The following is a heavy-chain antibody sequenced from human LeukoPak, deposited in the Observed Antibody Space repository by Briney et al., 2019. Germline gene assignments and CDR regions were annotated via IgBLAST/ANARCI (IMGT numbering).Heavy chain of an antibody. J-gene: IGHJ4*02. D-gene: IGHD1-26*01. Sequence: GGSLRLSCAASGFTFSSYAMSWVRQAPGKGLEWVSAISGSGVSTYYADSVKGRFTISRDNAKNTLYLQMNSLRAEDTAVYYCARPISPYSGSYDFDYWGQGTLVTVSS. CDR1: GFTFSSYA. V-gene: IGHV3-23*01. CDR2: ISGSGVST. CDR3: ARPISPYSGSYDFDY.